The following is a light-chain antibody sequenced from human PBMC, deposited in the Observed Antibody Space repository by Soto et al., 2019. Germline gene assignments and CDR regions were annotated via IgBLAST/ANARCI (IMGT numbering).Light chain of an antibody. CDR1: SSDVGAYNY. V-gene: IGLV2-11*01. Sequence: QSVLTQPRSVSGSPGQSVTISCTGTSSDVGAYNYVSWYQQHPGKAPKLMIFDVSKRPSGVPNRFSGSKSGNTASLTISGLQTEDETDYYCCSYAGSYTWVFGGGTKLIVL. CDR3: CSYAGSYTWV. CDR2: DVS. J-gene: IGLJ3*02.